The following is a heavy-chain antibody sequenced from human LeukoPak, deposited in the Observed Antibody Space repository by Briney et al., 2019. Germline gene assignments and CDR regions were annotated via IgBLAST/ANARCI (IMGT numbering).Heavy chain of an antibody. Sequence: ASVKVSCKASGYTFTSYYMHWVRQAPGQGLEWMGIINPSGGSTSYAQKFQGRVTMTRDTSTSTVYMGLSSLRSEDTAVYYWARDTAMGFGYWGQGTLVTVSS. D-gene: IGHD5-18*01. CDR2: INPSGGST. J-gene: IGHJ4*02. V-gene: IGHV1-46*01. CDR3: ARDTAMGFGY. CDR1: GYTFTSYY.